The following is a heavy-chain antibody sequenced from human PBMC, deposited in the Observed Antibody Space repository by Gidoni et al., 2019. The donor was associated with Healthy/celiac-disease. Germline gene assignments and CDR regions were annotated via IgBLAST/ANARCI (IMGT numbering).Heavy chain of an antibody. J-gene: IGHJ5*02. Sequence: EVQLVESGGGLVKPGRSLRLSCTASGFTFGDYAMSWFRQAPGKGLEWVGFIRSKAYGGTTEYAASVKGRFTISRDDSKSIAYLQMNSLKTEDTAVYYCTRDPDIVVVPAATARFDPWGQGTLVTVSS. CDR3: TRDPDIVVVPAATARFDP. D-gene: IGHD2-2*01. CDR1: GFTFGDYA. V-gene: IGHV3-49*05. CDR2: IRSKAYGGTT.